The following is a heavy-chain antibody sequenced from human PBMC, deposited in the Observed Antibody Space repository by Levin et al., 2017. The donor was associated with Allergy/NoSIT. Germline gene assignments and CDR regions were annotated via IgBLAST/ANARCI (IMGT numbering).Heavy chain of an antibody. D-gene: IGHD5-18*01. CDR1: GGSISSGNYY. V-gene: IGHV4-31*03. J-gene: IGHJ4*02. CDR2: SNFRAIT. Sequence: PSETLSLTCTVSGGSISSGNYYWTWIRQHPGTGLEWIGYSNFRAITYYNPSLKSRVAISGDTSKNQFSLRLRSVTAADTAIYYCARGSYGFDYWGQGTLVTVSS. CDR3: ARGSYGFDY.